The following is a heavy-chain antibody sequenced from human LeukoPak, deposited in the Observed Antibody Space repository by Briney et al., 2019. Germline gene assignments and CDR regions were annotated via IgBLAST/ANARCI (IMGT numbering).Heavy chain of an antibody. V-gene: IGHV3-53*01. CDR2: IYSGDGT. D-gene: IGHD3-22*01. CDR3: ARGCYYERSGYCPFDY. J-gene: IGHJ4*02. CDR1: GFTFSNAW. Sequence: GGSLRLSCAASGFTFSNAWMSWVRQAPGKGLEWVSIIYSGDGTYYADSVKGRFTISRDNSKNTLYLQMNSLRADDTAVYYCARGCYYERSGYCPFDYWGPGTMVTVSS.